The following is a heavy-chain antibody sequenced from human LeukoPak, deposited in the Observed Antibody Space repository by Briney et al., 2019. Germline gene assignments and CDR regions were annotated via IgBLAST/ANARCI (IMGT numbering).Heavy chain of an antibody. V-gene: IGHV3-53*01. CDR1: GFTVRSNY. CDR3: AKGILYDILTGAFDY. CDR2: IYSVGTT. D-gene: IGHD3-9*01. Sequence: GGSLRLSCVASGFTVRSNYISWVRQAPGKGLEWVSVIYSVGTTYYADSVKGRFTISRDVFKNTLYLQMNSLRAEDTAVYYCAKGILYDILTGAFDYWGQGTLVTVSS. J-gene: IGHJ4*02.